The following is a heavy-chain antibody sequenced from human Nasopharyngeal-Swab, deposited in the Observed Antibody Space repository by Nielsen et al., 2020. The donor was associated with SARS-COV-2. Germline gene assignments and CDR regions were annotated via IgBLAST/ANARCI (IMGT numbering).Heavy chain of an antibody. CDR2: IYYSGST. CDR3: ARHEGHEDYFDY. Sequence: WIRQPPGKGLEWIGSIYYSGSTYCNPSLKSRVTISVDTSKNQFSLKLSSVTAADTAVYYCARHEGHEDYFDYWGQGTLVTVSS. J-gene: IGHJ4*02. V-gene: IGHV4-39*01.